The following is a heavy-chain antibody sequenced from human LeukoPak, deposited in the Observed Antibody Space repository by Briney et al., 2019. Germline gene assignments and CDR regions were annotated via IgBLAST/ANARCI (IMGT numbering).Heavy chain of an antibody. CDR3: ARYLLYSSSSGEFDY. J-gene: IGHJ4*02. CDR2: IYTSRST. Sequence: SETLSLTCTVSGGSISRYYWRWLRQPAGKGLEWIGCIYTSRSTNYIPSRKSRVTTSVDTSTNQFSLKLSSVTPADTSVYYCARYLLYSSSSGEFDYWGQGTLVTVSS. CDR1: GGSISRYY. V-gene: IGHV4-4*07. D-gene: IGHD6-6*01.